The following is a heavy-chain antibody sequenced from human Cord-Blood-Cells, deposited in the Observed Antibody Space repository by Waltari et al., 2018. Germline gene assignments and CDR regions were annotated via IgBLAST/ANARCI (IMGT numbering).Heavy chain of an antibody. V-gene: IGHV4-31*03. Sequence: QVQLQESGPGLVKPSQTLSLTCTVSGGSIRSGGYYWSWISQHPGKGLEWIGYLYYSGCTYYNPSLKSRVTISVETSKNQFSLKLSSVTAADTAVYYCASGVRGVIITSDAFDIWGQGTMVTVSS. J-gene: IGHJ3*02. CDR3: ASGVRGVIITSDAFDI. CDR1: GGSIRSGGYY. CDR2: LYYSGCT. D-gene: IGHD3-10*02.